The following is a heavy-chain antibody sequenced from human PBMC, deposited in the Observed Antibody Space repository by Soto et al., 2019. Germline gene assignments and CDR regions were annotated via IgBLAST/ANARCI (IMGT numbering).Heavy chain of an antibody. J-gene: IGHJ4*02. CDR2: IYHSGST. V-gene: IGHV4-4*02. CDR3: ARVYYDILTGNSPTLFDY. D-gene: IGHD3-9*01. CDR1: GGSISSVNW. Sequence: QVQLQESGPGLVKPSGTLSLTCAVSGGSISSVNWWSWVRQPPGKGLEWIGGIYHSGSTNYNPSLKSRVTISIDKSKNQFSLQLSSVTAADTAVYYCARVYYDILTGNSPTLFDYWGQGTLVTVSS.